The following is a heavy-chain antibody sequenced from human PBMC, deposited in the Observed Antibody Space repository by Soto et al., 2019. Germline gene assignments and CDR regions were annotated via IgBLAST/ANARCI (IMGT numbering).Heavy chain of an antibody. CDR1: GGSISSGGYY. D-gene: IGHD4-17*01. CDR3: ARGPELYGDCGFDY. J-gene: IGHJ4*02. CDR2: IYYSGCT. Sequence: QVQMQESGPGLVKPSQTLSLTCTVSGGSISSGGYYWSWIRQHPGKSLEWIGYIYYSGCTYYNPSLKSRVTISVDTSKNQFSLKLSSVTAADTAVYYCARGPELYGDCGFDYWGQGTLVTVSS. V-gene: IGHV4-31*03.